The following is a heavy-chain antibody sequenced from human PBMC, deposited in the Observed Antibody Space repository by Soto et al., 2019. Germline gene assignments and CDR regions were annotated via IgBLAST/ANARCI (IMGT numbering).Heavy chain of an antibody. CDR3: VTPREVGSVNDAFDI. Sequence: EVQLLESGGGLVQPGGSLRLSCAASGFTFSNYAMNWVRQTPLKGLEWVSGISADGDRTYYADSMKGRFTVSRDNSKKALHLQMNSLRDDDTAVYYCVTPREVGSVNDAFDIWGQGTMVTISS. D-gene: IGHD1-26*01. CDR2: ISADGDRT. V-gene: IGHV3-23*01. J-gene: IGHJ3*02. CDR1: GFTFSNYA.